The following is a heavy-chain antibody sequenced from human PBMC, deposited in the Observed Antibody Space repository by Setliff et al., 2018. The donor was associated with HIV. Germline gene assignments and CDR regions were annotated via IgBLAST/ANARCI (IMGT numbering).Heavy chain of an antibody. CDR3: ARLSGGMVPNY. CDR2: IYHTGIT. V-gene: IGHV4-39*01. Sequence: PSETLSLTCTVSGGSITRTPYYWGWIRQPPGKGLEWIGSIYHTGITYDNPSLKSRVTISVDTSKSQISLRLSSVTAADTAVYYCARLSGGMVPNYWGQGTLVTGSS. D-gene: IGHD3-10*01. CDR1: GGSITRTPYY. J-gene: IGHJ4*02.